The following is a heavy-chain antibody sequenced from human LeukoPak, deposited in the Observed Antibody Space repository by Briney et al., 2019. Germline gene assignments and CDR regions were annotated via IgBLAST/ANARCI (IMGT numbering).Heavy chain of an antibody. CDR1: GFTVSSNY. CDR3: AREYSGSGGITGGY. D-gene: IGHD3-10*01. Sequence: GGSLRLSCAASGFTVSSNYMTWVRQAPGKGLEWVSLIYTGGSTYYADSVKGRFTISRDNSKNTLYLQMNSLRAEDTAVYYCAREYSGSGGITGGYWGQGTLVTVSS. V-gene: IGHV3-66*01. J-gene: IGHJ4*02. CDR2: IYTGGST.